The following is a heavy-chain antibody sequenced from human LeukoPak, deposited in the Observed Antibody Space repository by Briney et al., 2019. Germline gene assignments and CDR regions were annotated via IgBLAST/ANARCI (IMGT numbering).Heavy chain of an antibody. CDR2: INPNSGGT. V-gene: IGHV1-2*02. CDR1: GYTFTGYY. D-gene: IGHD2-2*02. J-gene: IGHJ4*02. Sequence: GASVKVSCKASGYTFTGYYMHWVRQAPGQGLEWMGWINPNSGGTNYAQKFQGRVTMTRDTSISTAYMELGRLRSDDTAVYYCARGDCSSTSCYTFDYWGQGTLVTVSS. CDR3: ARGDCSSTSCYTFDY.